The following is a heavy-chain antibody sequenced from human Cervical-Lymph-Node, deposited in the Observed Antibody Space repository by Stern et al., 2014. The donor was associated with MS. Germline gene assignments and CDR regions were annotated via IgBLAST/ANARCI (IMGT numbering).Heavy chain of an antibody. J-gene: IGHJ6*02. CDR1: GFTFSYST. V-gene: IGHV3-30*04. CDR2: VSYDGSDE. D-gene: IGHD4-11*01. Sequence: VQLVESGGGVVQPGRSLRLSCAASGFTFSYSTMHWVRQAPGKGLEWVATVSYDGSDEYYPDSVKGRFTISRDNSKNTLYLQVNSLRAEDTGVYFCARDRTVTTYYYYYGMDVWGQGTTGTVSS. CDR3: ARDRTVTTYYYYYGMDV.